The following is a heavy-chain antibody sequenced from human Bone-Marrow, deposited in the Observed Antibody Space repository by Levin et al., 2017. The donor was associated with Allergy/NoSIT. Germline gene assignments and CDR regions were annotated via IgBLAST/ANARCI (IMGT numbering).Heavy chain of an antibody. V-gene: IGHV3-49*03. J-gene: IGHJ4*02. CDR1: GFTFAEFG. D-gene: IGHD3-10*01. CDR2: IRSNAYGGTT. Sequence: GESLKISCTTSGFTFAEFGLAWFRRAPGKGLEWLSFIRSNAYGGTTEYAASVKGRFTISRDDSRSIAYLQMNNLKNEDTALYYCTRGDYFASGSPFDYWGQGSLVTVSS. CDR3: TRGDYFASGSPFDY.